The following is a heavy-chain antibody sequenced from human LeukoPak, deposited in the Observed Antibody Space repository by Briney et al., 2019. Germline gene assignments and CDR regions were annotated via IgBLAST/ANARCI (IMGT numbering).Heavy chain of an antibody. J-gene: IGHJ4*02. D-gene: IGHD2-2*03. CDR1: GFTFTNYV. Sequence: GGSLRLSCAASGFTFTNYVMTWVRQAPGKGLEWVSAISGSGGSTYYADSVKGRFTISRDNSKNTLYLQMNSLRAEDTAVYYCAKISPGGNGFLWGQGTLVTVSS. CDR2: ISGSGGST. CDR3: AKISPGGNGFL. V-gene: IGHV3-23*01.